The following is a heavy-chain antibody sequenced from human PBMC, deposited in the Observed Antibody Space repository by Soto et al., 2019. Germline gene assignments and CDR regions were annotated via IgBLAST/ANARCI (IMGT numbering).Heavy chain of an antibody. J-gene: IGHJ6*02. Sequence: QVQLVQSGAEVKKPGSSVKVSCKASGGTFSSYAISWVRQAPGQGLEWMGGIIPIFGTANYAQKFQGRVTITADESTITDYLELSSVSSEDTAVYYSARGLSGYDCSYYGSDVWGQGTPVTVSS. CDR1: GGTFSSYA. CDR3: ARGLSGYDCSYYGSDV. D-gene: IGHD5-12*01. CDR2: IIPIFGTA. V-gene: IGHV1-69*12.